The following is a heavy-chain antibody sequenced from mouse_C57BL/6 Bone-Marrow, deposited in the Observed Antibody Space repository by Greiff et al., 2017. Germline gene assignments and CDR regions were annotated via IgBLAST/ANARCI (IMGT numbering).Heavy chain of an antibody. CDR1: GYTFTTYP. J-gene: IGHJ3*01. CDR3: ARRHYNYSWYAY. Sequence: VQLQQSGAELVKPGASVKMSCKASGYTFTTYPIEWMKQNHGKSLEWIGNFHPYNDDTKYNEKFKGKATLTVEKSSRTVYLEISRLTSEESAVYDGARRHYNYSWYAYWGQGALVTVSA. V-gene: IGHV1-47*01. D-gene: IGHD2-12*01. CDR2: FHPYNDDT.